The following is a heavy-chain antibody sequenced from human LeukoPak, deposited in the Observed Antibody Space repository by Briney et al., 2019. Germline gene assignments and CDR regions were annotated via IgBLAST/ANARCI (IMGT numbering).Heavy chain of an antibody. V-gene: IGHV3-66*01. CDR2: IYSGGST. D-gene: IGHD3-22*01. J-gene: IGHJ4*02. CDR3: ARGHDYDSSVAY. CDR1: GFTVSSNY. Sequence: GGSLRLSCAASGFTVSSNYMSWVRQAPGKGLDWVSVIYSGGSTYYADSVKGRFTISRDNSKNTLYLQMNSLREEDTAVYYCARGHDYDSSVAYWGQGTLVTVYS.